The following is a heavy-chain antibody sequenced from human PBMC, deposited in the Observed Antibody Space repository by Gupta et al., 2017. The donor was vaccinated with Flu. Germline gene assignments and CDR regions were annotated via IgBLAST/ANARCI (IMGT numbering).Heavy chain of an antibody. Sequence: CAVSGFSVGSNYMSWVRQAPGKGLEWISVIHSGDTTRYADSVRGRFTISKDESKNTLHLEMNSLTAEDTAIYYCARDLPRGGMGYWGQGTLVTVSS. J-gene: IGHJ4*02. CDR1: GFSVGSNY. V-gene: IGHV3-53*01. D-gene: IGHD2-15*01. CDR3: ARDLPRGGMGY. CDR2: IHSGDTT.